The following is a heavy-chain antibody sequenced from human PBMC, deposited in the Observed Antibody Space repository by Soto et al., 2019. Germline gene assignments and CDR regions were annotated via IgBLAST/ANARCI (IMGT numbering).Heavy chain of an antibody. CDR1: GYTFTSYA. V-gene: IGHV1-3*04. CDR3: ARSTYYYGSGSMGGAFDM. Sequence: QVQLVQSGAEVKKPGASVKVSCKASGYTFTSYAMHWVRQAPGQRLEWMGWINTGNGNTKYSQKFQGRVTITRDTSASTAYMELSSLRSEDTAVYYCARSTYYYGSGSMGGAFDMWGQGTMVTVSS. CDR2: INTGNGNT. D-gene: IGHD3-10*01. J-gene: IGHJ3*02.